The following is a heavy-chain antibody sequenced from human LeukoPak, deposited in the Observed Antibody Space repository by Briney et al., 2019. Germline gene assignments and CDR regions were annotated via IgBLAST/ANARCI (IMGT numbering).Heavy chain of an antibody. CDR2: IYSGGTT. V-gene: IGHV3-66*01. J-gene: IGHJ3*02. D-gene: IGHD1-14*01. CDR1: GFTVSSNY. Sequence: GGSLRLSCAAPGFTVSSNYMAWVRQAPGKGLEYVSVIYSGGTTYYADSVKGRFTISRDNSKNTLYLQMNSLRAEDTAVYYCARRYLHGFDIWGQGTMVTVSS. CDR3: ARRYLHGFDI.